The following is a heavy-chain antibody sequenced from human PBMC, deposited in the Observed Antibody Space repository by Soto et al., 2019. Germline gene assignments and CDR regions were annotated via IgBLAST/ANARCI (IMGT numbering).Heavy chain of an antibody. Sequence: GSLRLSCAASGFTFSSYGMHWVRQAPGKGLEWVAVIWYDGSNKYYADSVKGRFTISRDNSKNTLYLQMNSLRSDDTAVYYCARGRPIAAAGTVALGWCYYFDYWGQGTLVTVSS. D-gene: IGHD6-13*01. CDR2: IWYDGSNK. J-gene: IGHJ4*02. CDR3: ARGRPIAAAGTVALGWCYYFDY. CDR1: GFTFSSYG. V-gene: IGHV3-33*01.